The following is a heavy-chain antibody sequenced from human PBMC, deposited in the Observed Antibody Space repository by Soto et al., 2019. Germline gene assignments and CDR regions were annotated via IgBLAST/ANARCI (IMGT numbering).Heavy chain of an antibody. Sequence: GGSLRLSRAASGFTFSSYSMNWVRQAPGKGLEWVSYISSSSSTIYYADSVKGRFTISRDNAKNSLYLQMNSLRAEDTAVYYCAREDSGIVHNAIDYWGQGTLVTVSS. D-gene: IGHD1-26*01. J-gene: IGHJ4*02. V-gene: IGHV3-48*01. CDR2: ISSSSSTI. CDR3: AREDSGIVHNAIDY. CDR1: GFTFSSYS.